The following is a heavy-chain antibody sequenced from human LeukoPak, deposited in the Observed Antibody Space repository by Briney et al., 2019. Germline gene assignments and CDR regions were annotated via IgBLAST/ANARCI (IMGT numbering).Heavy chain of an antibody. V-gene: IGHV4-59*01. J-gene: IGHJ4*02. Sequence: KPSETLSLTCTVSGGSISSYYWSWIRQPPGKGLEWIGYIYYSGSTNYNPSLKSRVTTSVDTSKNQFSLKLSSVTAADTAVYYCARWSGYSSRTFDYWGQGTLVTVSS. D-gene: IGHD3-3*01. CDR1: GGSISSYY. CDR3: ARWSGYSSRTFDY. CDR2: IYYSGST.